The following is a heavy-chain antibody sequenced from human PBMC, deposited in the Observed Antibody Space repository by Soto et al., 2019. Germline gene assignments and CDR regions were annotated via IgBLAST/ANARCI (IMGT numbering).Heavy chain of an antibody. J-gene: IGHJ3*02. CDR3: TSKWLTGENAFDI. D-gene: IGHD7-27*01. CDR2: IKSKTDGGTT. Sequence: GGSLRLSCAASGFTFSNAWMSWVRQAPGKGLEWVGRIKSKTDGGTTDYAAPVKGRFTISRDDSKNTLYLQMNSLKTEDTAVYYCTSKWLTGENAFDIWGQGTMVTVSS. CDR1: GFTFSNAW. V-gene: IGHV3-15*01.